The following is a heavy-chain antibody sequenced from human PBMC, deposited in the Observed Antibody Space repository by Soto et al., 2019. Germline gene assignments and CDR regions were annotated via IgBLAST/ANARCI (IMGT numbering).Heavy chain of an antibody. J-gene: IGHJ4*02. CDR3: AHRPGDGYNSELNVDY. Sequence: QITLKESGPTLVKPTQTLTLTCTFSGFSLSTSGVGVGWIRQPPGKALEWLALIYWDDDKRYSPSLKSRLTITKDTSKNQVVLTMTNMDPVDTATYYWAHRPGDGYNSELNVDYWGQGTLVTVSS. D-gene: IGHD5-12*01. V-gene: IGHV2-5*02. CDR1: GFSLSTSGVG. CDR2: IYWDDDK.